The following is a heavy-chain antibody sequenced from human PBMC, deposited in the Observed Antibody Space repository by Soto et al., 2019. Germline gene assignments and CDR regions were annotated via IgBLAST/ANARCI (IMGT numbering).Heavy chain of an antibody. CDR1: GFTFSSYS. Sequence: EVQLLQSGGGLVQPGGSLRLSCAASGFTFSSYSIYWVRQAPGKGLEWVSGISGSGSGTYYADSVKGRFSISRDNSKNTLYLQMNSLRAEDTAVYYCATGSSGYYDTFDYWGQGTLVTVSS. D-gene: IGHD3-22*01. V-gene: IGHV3-23*01. CDR2: ISGSGSGT. CDR3: ATGSSGYYDTFDY. J-gene: IGHJ4*02.